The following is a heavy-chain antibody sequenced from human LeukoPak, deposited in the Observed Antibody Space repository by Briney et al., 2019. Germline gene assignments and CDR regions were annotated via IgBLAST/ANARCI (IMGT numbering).Heavy chain of an antibody. CDR1: GSTISNYW. CDR2: IRRGGSEE. CDR3: ARALIAADNY. V-gene: IGHV3-7*04. Sequence: GGSLRLSCAASGSTISNYWMNWVRQAPGKGLEWLANIRRGGSEEYYVDSVKGRFTISRDNTKNSLYLQMNSLRVEDTAVYYCARALIAADNYWGQGTLVTVSS. D-gene: IGHD6-6*01. J-gene: IGHJ4*02.